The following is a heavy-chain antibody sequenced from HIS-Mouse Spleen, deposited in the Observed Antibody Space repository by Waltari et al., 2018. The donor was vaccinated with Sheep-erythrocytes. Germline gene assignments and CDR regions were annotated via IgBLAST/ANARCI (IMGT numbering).Heavy chain of an antibody. CDR3: ARDLGYDILTGYYSDAFDI. CDR2: IYHSGGP. J-gene: IGHJ3*02. CDR1: GYSISSGYY. Sequence: QVQLQESGPGLVKPSETLSLTCTVSGYSISSGYYWGWIRQPPGKGLEWIGSIYHSGGPDYNPSLKSRVTISVDTSKNQFSLKLSSVTAADTAVYYCARDLGYDILTGYYSDAFDIWGQGTMVTVSS. D-gene: IGHD3-9*01. V-gene: IGHV4-38-2*02.